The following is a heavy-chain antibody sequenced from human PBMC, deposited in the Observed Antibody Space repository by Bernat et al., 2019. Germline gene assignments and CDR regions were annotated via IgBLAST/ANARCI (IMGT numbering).Heavy chain of an antibody. J-gene: IGHJ3*02. V-gene: IGHV3-43*01. Sequence: EVQLVESGGVVVQPGGSLRLSCAASGFTFDDYTMHWVRQAPGKGLEWVSLISWDGGSTYYTDSVKGRFTISRDNSKNSLYLQMNSLGTEDTALYYCAGGPTYYDFGNAFDIWGQGTMVTVSS. CDR2: ISWDGGST. D-gene: IGHD3-3*01. CDR1: GFTFDDYT. CDR3: AGGPTYYDFGNAFDI.